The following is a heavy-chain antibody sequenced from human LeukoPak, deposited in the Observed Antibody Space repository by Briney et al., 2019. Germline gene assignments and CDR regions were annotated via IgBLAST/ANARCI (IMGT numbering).Heavy chain of an antibody. V-gene: IGHV3-30*18. J-gene: IGHJ4*02. D-gene: IGHD6-19*01. Sequence: GGSLRLSCVASGFTFSNYGMHWVRQAPGKGLEWVAVISYDETNKYYTESVKGRFTISRDQSKDTLYLQMNSLRVEDTAVYYCTQDVSNGYRSVNFDYWGQGILVTVSS. CDR2: ISYDETNK. CDR1: GFTFSNYG. CDR3: TQDVSNGYRSVNFDY.